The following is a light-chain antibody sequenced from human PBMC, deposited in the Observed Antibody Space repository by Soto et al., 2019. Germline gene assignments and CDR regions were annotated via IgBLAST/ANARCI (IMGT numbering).Light chain of an antibody. J-gene: IGKJ3*01. CDR2: DAS. V-gene: IGKV1-5*01. CDR1: QSISTW. Sequence: DIQMTQSPSTLSASVGDRVTITCRASQSISTWLAWYQQKPGKAPKVLIYDASSLESEVPSRFSGSGSGTEFTLTISSLQTDDFATYYCEQYKNYLTFGPGTKVDIK. CDR3: EQYKNYLT.